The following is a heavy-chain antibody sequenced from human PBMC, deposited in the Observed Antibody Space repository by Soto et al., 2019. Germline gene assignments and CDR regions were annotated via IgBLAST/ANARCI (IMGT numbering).Heavy chain of an antibody. V-gene: IGHV1-69*06. CDR1: GGTFSGYA. J-gene: IGHJ5*02. Sequence: SVKVSCKASGGTFSGYAISWVRQAPGQGLEWMGGIIPIFGTANYAQKFQGRVTITADKSTSTAYMELSSLRSEDTAVYYCARNRKPEYNWFDPWGQGTLVTVSS. CDR2: IIPIFGTA. CDR3: ARNRKPEYNWFDP. D-gene: IGHD3-10*01.